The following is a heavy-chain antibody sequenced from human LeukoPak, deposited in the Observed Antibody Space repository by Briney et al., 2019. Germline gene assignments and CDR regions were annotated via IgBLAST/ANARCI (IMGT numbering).Heavy chain of an antibody. CDR2: INPNSGNA. CDR3: ARVPPYYDFWSGLDYYYYYMDV. J-gene: IGHJ6*03. V-gene: IGHV1-8*01. CDR1: GYTFTSYD. D-gene: IGHD3-3*01. Sequence: ASVKVSCKASGYTFTSYDIDWVRQAPGQGLEWMGWINPNSGNAGYAQKFQGRVTMTRNTSISTAYMELSSLRSEDTAVYYCARVPPYYDFWSGLDYYYYYMDVWGKGTTVTVSS.